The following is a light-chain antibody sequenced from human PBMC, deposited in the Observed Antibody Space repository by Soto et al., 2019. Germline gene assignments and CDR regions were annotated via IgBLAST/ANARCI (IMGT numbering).Light chain of an antibody. V-gene: IGLV1-51*01. CDR2: DNN. CDR1: SSNIGNNY. CDR3: GTWDSSLSAGV. Sequence: QSVLTQPPSVSATPGQKVTISCSGSSSNIGNNYVSWYQQLPGTAPKLFIYDNNKRPSGIPDRFSGSKSGTSATLVITGLQTGEEAGYYCGTWDSSLSAGVFGGWTKLTFL. J-gene: IGLJ2*01.